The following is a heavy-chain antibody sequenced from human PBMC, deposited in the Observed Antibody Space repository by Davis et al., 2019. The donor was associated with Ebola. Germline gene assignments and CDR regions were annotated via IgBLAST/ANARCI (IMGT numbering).Heavy chain of an antibody. V-gene: IGHV3-11*06. J-gene: IGHJ3*02. CDR3: ARGGYHDSNGYSHEAFDI. CDR2: ISSSSYYI. CDR1: GFTFSDYY. Sequence: GGSLRLSCAASGFTFSDYYMSWIRQAPGKGLEWVSSISSSSYYIYYADSLKGRFTISRDNAKKSLYLQVDSLRAEDTAVYYCARGGYHDSNGYSHEAFDIWGQGTMVTVSS. D-gene: IGHD3-22*01.